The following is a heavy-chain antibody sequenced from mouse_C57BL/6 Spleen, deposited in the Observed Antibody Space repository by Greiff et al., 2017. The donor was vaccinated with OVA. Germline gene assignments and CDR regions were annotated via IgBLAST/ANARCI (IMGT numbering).Heavy chain of an antibody. J-gene: IGHJ1*03. CDR1: GYSFTGYY. Sequence: EVQLQQSGPELVKPGASVKISCKASGYSFTGYYMNWVKQSPEKSLEWIGEINPSTGGTTYNQKFKAKATLTVDKSSSTAYMQLKSLTSEDSAVDYCARPDGSSYGLYFDVWGTGTTVTVSS. CDR2: INPSTGGT. V-gene: IGHV1-42*01. CDR3: ARPDGSSYGLYFDV. D-gene: IGHD1-1*01.